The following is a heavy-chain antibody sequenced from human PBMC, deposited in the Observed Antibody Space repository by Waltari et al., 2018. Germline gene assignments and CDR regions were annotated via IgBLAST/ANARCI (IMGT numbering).Heavy chain of an antibody. D-gene: IGHD3-3*01. CDR3: ARHHYDFWSGRPYYFDY. CDR2: IYSSGST. CDR1: GGSISSSSYY. Sequence: QLQLQESGPGLVKPSETLSLTCTVSGGSISSSSYYWGWIRQPPGKGLEWIGSIYSSGSTDYNPSLKSRVAISVDTSKNQFSLKLSSVTAADTAVYYCARHHYDFWSGRPYYFDYWGQGTLVTVSS. V-gene: IGHV4-39*07. J-gene: IGHJ4*02.